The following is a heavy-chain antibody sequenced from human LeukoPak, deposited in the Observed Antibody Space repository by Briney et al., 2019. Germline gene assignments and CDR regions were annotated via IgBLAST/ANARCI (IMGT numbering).Heavy chain of an antibody. J-gene: IGHJ4*02. CDR3: ARKGILTGYYTIDY. D-gene: IGHD3-9*01. CDR2: IWYDGSNK. CDR1: GFTFSGYG. Sequence: TGGSLRLSCAASGFTFSGYGMHWVRQAPGKGLEWVAVIWYDGSNKYYADSVKGRFTISRDNSKNTLYLQMNSLRAEDTAVYYCARKGILTGYYTIDYWGQGTLVTVSS. V-gene: IGHV3-33*01.